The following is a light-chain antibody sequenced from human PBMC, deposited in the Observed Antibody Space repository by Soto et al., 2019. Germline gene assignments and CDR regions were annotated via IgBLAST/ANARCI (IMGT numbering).Light chain of an antibody. Sequence: QSVLTQPPSVSGAPGQRVTISCTGSSSNIGAGYDVHWYQQLPGTAPKLLIYGNSNRPSGVPDRFSGSKSGPSASRAITGLQAEEEADYYCQSYDSSLSGWVFGGGTQLTVL. V-gene: IGLV1-40*01. CDR3: QSYDSSLSGWV. J-gene: IGLJ3*02. CDR1: SSNIGAGYD. CDR2: GNS.